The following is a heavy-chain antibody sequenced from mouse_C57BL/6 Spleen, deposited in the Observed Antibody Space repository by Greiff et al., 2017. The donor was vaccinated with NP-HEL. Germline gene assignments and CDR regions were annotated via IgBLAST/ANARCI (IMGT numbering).Heavy chain of an antibody. CDR2: IDPSDSYT. CDR1: GYTFTSYW. CDR3: ARSRDSFDY. J-gene: IGHJ2*01. V-gene: IGHV1-69*01. Sequence: QVQLQQPGAELVMPGASVKLSCKASGYTFTSYWMHWVKQRPGQGLEWIGEIDPSDSYTNYNQKLKGKSTLTVDKSSSTAYMQLSSLTSEDSAVYYCARSRDSFDYWGQGTTLTVSS.